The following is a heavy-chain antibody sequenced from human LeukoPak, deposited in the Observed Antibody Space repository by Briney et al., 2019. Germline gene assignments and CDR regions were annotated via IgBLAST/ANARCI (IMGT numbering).Heavy chain of an antibody. V-gene: IGHV3-30*02. CDR3: AKDHLEWVVPAAIDY. J-gene: IGHJ4*02. D-gene: IGHD2-2*01. CDR2: IRCDGSNK. CDR1: GFTFSSYG. Sequence: GGSLRLSCAASGFTFSSYGMHWVRQAPGKGLEWVAFIRCDGSNKYYADSVKGRFTISRDNSKNTLYLQMNSLRAEDTAVYYCAKDHLEWVVPAAIDYWGQGTLVTVSS.